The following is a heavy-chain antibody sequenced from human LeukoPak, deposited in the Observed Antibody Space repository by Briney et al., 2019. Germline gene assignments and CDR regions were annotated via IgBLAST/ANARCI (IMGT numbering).Heavy chain of an antibody. J-gene: IGHJ4*02. D-gene: IGHD3-3*01. V-gene: IGHV3-23*01. CDR1: GFTFSSYA. CDR3: AKDLAIFGVVTPDDY. Sequence: GGSLRLSCAASGFTFSSYAMSWVRQAPGKGLEWVSAISGSGGSTYYADSVKGRFTISRDNSKNTLYLQMNSLRAEDTAVYYCAKDLAIFGVVTPDDYWGQGTLVTVSS. CDR2: ISGSGGST.